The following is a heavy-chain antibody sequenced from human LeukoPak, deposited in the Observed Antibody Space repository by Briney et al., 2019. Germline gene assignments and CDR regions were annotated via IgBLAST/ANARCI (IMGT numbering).Heavy chain of an antibody. CDR2: IWYDGSNK. J-gene: IGHJ4*02. V-gene: IGHV3-33*01. Sequence: PGGSLRLSCAASGFTFSSYGMPWVRQAPGKGLEWVAVIWYDGSNKYYADSVKGRFTISRDNSKNTLYLQMNSLRAEDTAVYYCARDRITGTIFDYWGQGTLVTVSS. D-gene: IGHD1-20*01. CDR3: ARDRITGTIFDY. CDR1: GFTFSSYG.